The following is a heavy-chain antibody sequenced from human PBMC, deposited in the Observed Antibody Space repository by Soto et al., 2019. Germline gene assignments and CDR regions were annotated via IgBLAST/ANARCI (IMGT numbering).Heavy chain of an antibody. J-gene: IGHJ5*02. Sequence: EVQLVESGGDLVQPGGSLRLSCAASGFSFSSYWMSWVRQAPGKGLEWVANINRDGSERYHIDSVQGRFTISRDNAKNSLYLQMNSLRAEDTAVYYCAIDYLLRGMDNWFDPWGHGTLVTVSS. CDR1: GFSFSSYW. CDR2: INRDGSER. V-gene: IGHV3-7*05. D-gene: IGHD3-10*01. CDR3: AIDYLLRGMDNWFDP.